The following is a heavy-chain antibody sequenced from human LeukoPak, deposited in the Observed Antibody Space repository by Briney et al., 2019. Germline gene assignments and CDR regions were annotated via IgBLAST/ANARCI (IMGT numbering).Heavy chain of an antibody. V-gene: IGHV3-53*01. D-gene: IGHD5-18*01. Sequence: AGSLRLSCAASGFIVSSHYMSWVRQAPGKGLEWISVIYSGGSTFYEDSVKGRFIISRDNSKNTVYLQMNSLRAEDTAVYYCAGGQNSVDADSMTVDTDSMTFDYWGEGTLVTVSS. CDR1: GFIVSSHY. CDR3: AGGQNSVDADSMTVDTDSMTFDY. J-gene: IGHJ4*02. CDR2: IYSGGST.